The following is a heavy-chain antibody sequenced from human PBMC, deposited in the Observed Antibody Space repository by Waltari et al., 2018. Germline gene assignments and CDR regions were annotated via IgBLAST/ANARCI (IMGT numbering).Heavy chain of an antibody. CDR1: GGSIISGAYC. V-gene: IGHV4-61*02. D-gene: IGHD2-15*01. CDR3: ARASGDCSGGSCYPA. J-gene: IGHJ5*02. CDR2: IHSSGST. Sequence: QVQLQESGPGLVKPSQNLSLTCTVSGGSIISGAYCWTWIRRPAGKGLEWIGCIHSSGSTHYSPSLKSRVTISADTSKNQFSLKLSSVTAADTAIYYCARASGDCSGGSCYPAWGQGTLVTVSS.